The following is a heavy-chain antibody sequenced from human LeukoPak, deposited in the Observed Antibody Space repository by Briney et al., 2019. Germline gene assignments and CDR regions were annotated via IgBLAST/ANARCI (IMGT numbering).Heavy chain of an antibody. CDR2: IIPIFGTA. J-gene: IGHJ4*02. V-gene: IGHV1-69*13. Sequence: SVTVSFKASGGTFSSYAISWVRQAPGQGLEWMGGIIPIFGTANYAQKFQGRDTITADESTSTAYMELSSLRSEDTAVYYCARDGAARRGFDYWGQGTLVTVSS. CDR1: GGTFSSYA. D-gene: IGHD6-6*01. CDR3: ARDGAARRGFDY.